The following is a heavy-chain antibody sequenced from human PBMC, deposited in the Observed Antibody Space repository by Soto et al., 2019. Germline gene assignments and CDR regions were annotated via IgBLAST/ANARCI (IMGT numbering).Heavy chain of an antibody. CDR3: ARGRVGATTDYFDY. D-gene: IGHD1-26*01. Sequence: SETLSLTCSVSGGSISRGGYYWSWIRQHPGRGLEWIGYIYYSGNTYYNPSLKSRVTISVDKSKNQFSLKLSAVTAADTAVYYCARGRVGATTDYFDYWGQGTLVTVSS. J-gene: IGHJ4*02. V-gene: IGHV4-31*03. CDR2: IYYSGNT. CDR1: GGSISRGGYY.